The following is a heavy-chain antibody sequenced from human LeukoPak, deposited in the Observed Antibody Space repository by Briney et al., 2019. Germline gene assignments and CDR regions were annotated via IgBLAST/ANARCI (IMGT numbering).Heavy chain of an antibody. V-gene: IGHV4-39*01. CDR3: VRLFCYYGSGTYYNGVSWFDP. CDR1: GGSISSSSYY. D-gene: IGHD3-10*01. J-gene: IGHJ5*02. Sequence: PSETLSLTCTVSGGSISSSSYYWGWIRQPPGKGLEWIGNFYYGGTTYYNPSLRSRVTISVDTSKNQFSLKLSSVTAADTAVYYCVRLFCYYGSGTYYNGVSWFDPWGQGTLVTVSS. CDR2: FYYGGTT.